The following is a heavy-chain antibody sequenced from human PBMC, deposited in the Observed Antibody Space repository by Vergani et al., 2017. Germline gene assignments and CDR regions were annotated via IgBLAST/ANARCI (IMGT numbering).Heavy chain of an antibody. Sequence: QVQLVESGGGLVKPGRSLRLSCAASGFTFSSYGMHWVRQAPGKGLEWVAVISYDGSNKYYADSVKGRFTISRDNSKNTLYLQMNSLRAEDTAVYYCAKDRVDTAMANYGMDVWGQGP. D-gene: IGHD5-18*01. V-gene: IGHV3-30*18. J-gene: IGHJ6*02. CDR3: AKDRVDTAMANYGMDV. CDR1: GFTFSSYG. CDR2: ISYDGSNK.